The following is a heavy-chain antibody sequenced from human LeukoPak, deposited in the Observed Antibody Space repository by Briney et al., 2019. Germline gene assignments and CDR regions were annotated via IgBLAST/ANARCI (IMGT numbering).Heavy chain of an antibody. V-gene: IGHV3-53*01. Sequence: GGSLRLSCAASGFTVSDNYTSWVRQAPGKGLEWVSAISGVGSTYYADSVKGRFIISRDNSKNTVYLQLNSLRAEDTAVYYCARGGDTIGSIRSPFDIWGQGTMVTVSS. CDR2: ISGVGST. D-gene: IGHD3-22*01. J-gene: IGHJ3*02. CDR3: ARGGDTIGSIRSPFDI. CDR1: GFTVSDNY.